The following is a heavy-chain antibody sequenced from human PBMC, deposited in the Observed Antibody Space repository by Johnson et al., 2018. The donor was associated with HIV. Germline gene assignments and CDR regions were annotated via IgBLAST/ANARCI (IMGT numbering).Heavy chain of an antibody. CDR3: VRAVYSSSSSCAFDM. J-gene: IGHJ3*02. D-gene: IGHD6-6*01. V-gene: IGHV3-7*01. Sequence: VQLVESGGGLVQPGGSLRLSCAASGFTFSSYWMSWVRQAPGKGLEWVANIKQDGSEKYYVDSVKGRFTISRDNAKNSLYMQMNSLRAEDTAVYYCVRAVYSSSSSCAFDMWGQGTMVTVSS. CDR2: IKQDGSEK. CDR1: GFTFSSYW.